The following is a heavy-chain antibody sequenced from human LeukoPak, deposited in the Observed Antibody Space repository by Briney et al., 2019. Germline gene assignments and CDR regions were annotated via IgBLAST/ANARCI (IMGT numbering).Heavy chain of an antibody. CDR2: ISAYNGNT. V-gene: IGHV1-18*01. CDR3: ARAGYDFWSGYPNHFDY. J-gene: IGHJ4*02. Sequence: ASVKVSCKASGYTFTNYGFNWVRQAPGQGLEWMGWISAYNGNTNYAQKLQGRVTMTTDTSTSTAYMELRSLRSDDTAVYYCARAGYDFWSGYPNHFDYWGQGTLVTVSS. D-gene: IGHD3-3*01. CDR1: GYTFTNYG.